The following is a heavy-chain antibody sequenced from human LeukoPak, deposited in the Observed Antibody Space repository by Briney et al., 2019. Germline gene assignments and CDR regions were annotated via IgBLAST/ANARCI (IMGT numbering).Heavy chain of an antibody. CDR2: ISYDGSNK. D-gene: IGHD3-3*01. J-gene: IGHJ4*02. CDR1: GFVFSSYA. Sequence: GGSLRLSCAASGFVFSSYAMHWVRQAPGKGLEWVAVISYDGSNKYYADSVKGRFTISRDNSKNTLYLQMNSLRAEDTAVYYCASRIRFSFDYWGQGTLVTVSS. V-gene: IGHV3-30-3*01. CDR3: ASRIRFSFDY.